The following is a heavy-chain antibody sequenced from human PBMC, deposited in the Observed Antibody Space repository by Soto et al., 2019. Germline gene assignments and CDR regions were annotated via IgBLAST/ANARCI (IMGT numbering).Heavy chain of an antibody. CDR3: ARDEQQLVLGWDYYYYYGMDV. V-gene: IGHV3-48*02. CDR2: ISSSSTI. Sequence: GGSLRLSCAASGFTFSSYSMNWVRQAPGKGLEWVSYISSSSTIYYADSVKGRFTISRDNAKNSLYLQMNSLRDEDTAVYYCARDEQQLVLGWDYYYYYGMDVWGQGTTVTVSS. J-gene: IGHJ6*02. CDR1: GFTFSSYS. D-gene: IGHD6-13*01.